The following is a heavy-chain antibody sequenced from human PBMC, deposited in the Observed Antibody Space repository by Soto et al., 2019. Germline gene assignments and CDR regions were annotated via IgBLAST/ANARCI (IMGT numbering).Heavy chain of an antibody. J-gene: IGHJ4*02. CDR3: ARGDDNSGYYYAFDS. Sequence: EVQLVESGGGLVQPGGSLRLSCEASGFTFSNYDMNWVRQAPGKGLEWVSYISGSGRTIYYADSVKGRFTISRDSAKKSLFLQMNSLRAEDTALYYSARGDDNSGYYYAFDSSGQGTPVTVSS. CDR2: ISGSGRTI. D-gene: IGHD3-22*01. V-gene: IGHV3-48*03. CDR1: GFTFSNYD.